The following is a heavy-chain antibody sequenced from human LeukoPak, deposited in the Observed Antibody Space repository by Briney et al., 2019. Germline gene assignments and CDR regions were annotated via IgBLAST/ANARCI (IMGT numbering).Heavy chain of an antibody. CDR1: GFTFSTYR. V-gene: IGHV3-48*01. CDR3: ANSAGGSGYYRPLDY. J-gene: IGHJ4*02. D-gene: IGHD3-22*01. CDR2: ISSGSSTI. Sequence: GGPLRPSCAAFGFTFSTYRMNWVGKAPGKGLKWVSYISSGSSTIYYAVSVKGRFTISRDNAKNSLYLQMNGLRAEDTAVYYCANSAGGSGYYRPLDYWGQGTLVTVSS.